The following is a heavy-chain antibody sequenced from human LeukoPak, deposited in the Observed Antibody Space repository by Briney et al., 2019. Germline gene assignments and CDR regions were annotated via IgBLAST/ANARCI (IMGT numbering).Heavy chain of an antibody. CDR3: ARSSYSSSSSV. D-gene: IGHD6-6*01. V-gene: IGHV3-7*03. Sequence: GGSLRLSCAVSGFTFSGFWMGWSRQAPGKGLEWVASINSDGSEGYYADVVKGRFTISRDNAKNSLYLQINSLRAEDTAVYYCARSSYSSSSSVWGQGSMVTVS. CDR1: GFTFSGFW. J-gene: IGHJ3*01. CDR2: INSDGSEG.